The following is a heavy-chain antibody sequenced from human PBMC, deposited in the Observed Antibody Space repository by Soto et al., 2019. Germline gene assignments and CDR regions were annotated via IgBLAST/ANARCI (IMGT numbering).Heavy chain of an antibody. D-gene: IGHD2-8*01. CDR3: AKGRGGLMVSDPLDY. CDR1: GFTFSSYG. CDR2: ISYDGSNK. J-gene: IGHJ4*02. V-gene: IGHV3-30*18. Sequence: QVQLVESGGGVVQPGRSLRLSCAASGFTFSSYGMHWVRQAPGKGLEWVAVISYDGSNKYYADSVKGRFTISRDNSKNSVYLQMNSLRAEDTAVYYCAKGRGGLMVSDPLDYWGQGTLVTVSS.